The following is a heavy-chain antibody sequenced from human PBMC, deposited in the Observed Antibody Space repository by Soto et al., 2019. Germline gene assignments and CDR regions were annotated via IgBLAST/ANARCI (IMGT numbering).Heavy chain of an antibody. D-gene: IGHD3-3*01. CDR3: ARAGVSDDFWSGYSLDV. CDR2: INPNSAGV. CDR1: GYTFTGYY. V-gene: IGHV1-2*02. Sequence: GSVKVSCKASGYTFTGYYMHCVRQAPGQGREWVGWINPNSAGVNYEQKSQGRVTMTRDTSISTAYMELRRLKSDDTAVYYCARAGVSDDFWSGYSLDVWGQGTTVIVSS. J-gene: IGHJ6*02.